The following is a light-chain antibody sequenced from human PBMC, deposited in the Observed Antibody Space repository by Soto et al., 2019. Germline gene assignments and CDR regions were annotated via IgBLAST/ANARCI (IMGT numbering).Light chain of an antibody. CDR2: GAS. CDR1: QSVSSN. CDR3: QRYNNWPPANT. J-gene: IGKJ2*01. V-gene: IGKV3-15*01. Sequence: EIVMTQSPATLSVSPGERATLSCRASQSVSSNLAWYQQKPGQAPRLLIYGASTRSTGIPARFSGSGSGTEFTLTISSLQSEDFAGYYCQRYNNWPPANTFGQGTKLEIK.